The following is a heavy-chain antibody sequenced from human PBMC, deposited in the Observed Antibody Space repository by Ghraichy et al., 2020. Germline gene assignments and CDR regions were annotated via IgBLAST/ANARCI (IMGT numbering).Heavy chain of an antibody. Sequence: SCVGSGFTISSYSMNWVRQSPGKGLEWVSYITSSGRTIFYADSVKGRFTISRDNAQNSLFLQMNSLRDDDTAVYYCARGSTVVRFFYYDGMDVWGQGTTVTVSS. CDR1: GFTISSYS. J-gene: IGHJ6*02. V-gene: IGHV3-48*02. CDR3: ARGSTVVRFFYYDGMDV. D-gene: IGHD4-23*01. CDR2: ITSSGRTI.